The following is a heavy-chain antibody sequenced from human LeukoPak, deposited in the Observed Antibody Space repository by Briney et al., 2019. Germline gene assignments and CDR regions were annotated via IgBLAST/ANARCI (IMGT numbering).Heavy chain of an antibody. CDR1: GGSISSGSYY. V-gene: IGHV4-61*02. Sequence: SETLSLTCTVSGGSISSGSYYWGWLRQPAGKGLEWFGRIYTSESTNNNPSLKSQVTISGDTSTNQFSLKLSSVTAADTAVYYCARESMVRGVIINYYYYMDVWGKGTTVTISS. CDR2: IYTSEST. J-gene: IGHJ6*03. D-gene: IGHD3-10*01. CDR3: ARESMVRGVIINYYYYMDV.